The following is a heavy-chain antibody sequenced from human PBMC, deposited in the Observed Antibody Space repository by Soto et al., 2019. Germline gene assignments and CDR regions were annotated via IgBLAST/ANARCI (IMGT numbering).Heavy chain of an antibody. CDR1: GFTFNNHF. D-gene: IGHD3-16*01. CDR3: XCIRATFGY. CDR2: IQNKAHGYIT. V-gene: IGHV3-72*01. Sequence: EVQLVESGGGLVQPGGSLRLSCAASGFTFNNHFMDWVRQAPGKGLEWVGRIQNKAHGYITEYGASMDGRVSISRDDSXXXXXXXXXXXXXXXXXXXXXXCIRATFGYWGPGTLVTVSS. J-gene: IGHJ4*02.